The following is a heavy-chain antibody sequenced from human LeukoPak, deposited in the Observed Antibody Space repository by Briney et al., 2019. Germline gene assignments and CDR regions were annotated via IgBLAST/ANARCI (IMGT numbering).Heavy chain of an antibody. CDR1: GGTFSSYA. CDR2: IIPIFGTA. D-gene: IGHD3-22*01. CDR3: ARGAVYCDSSGYYYWWFDP. Sequence: SVKVSCKASGGTFSSYAISWVRQAPGQGLEWMGGIIPIFGTANYAQKFQGRVTITTDESTSTAYMELSSLRSEDTAVYYCARGAVYCDSSGYYYWWFDPWGQGTLVTVSS. V-gene: IGHV1-69*05. J-gene: IGHJ5*02.